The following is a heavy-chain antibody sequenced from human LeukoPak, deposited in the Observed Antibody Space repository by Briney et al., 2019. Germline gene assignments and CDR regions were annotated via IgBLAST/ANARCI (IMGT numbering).Heavy chain of an antibody. CDR2: ISGGGDSE. CDR3: ARARYCSSTSCYIDY. J-gene: IGHJ4*02. CDR1: GFTFDAYG. D-gene: IGHD2-2*02. Sequence: GGSLRLSCAASGFTFDAYGLSWVRQAPGKGLEWVSGISGGGDSEYYADSVKGRLTISRDNAKNTLYLQMNSLRVEDTAVYYCARARYCSSTSCYIDYWGQGTLVTVSS. V-gene: IGHV3-23*01.